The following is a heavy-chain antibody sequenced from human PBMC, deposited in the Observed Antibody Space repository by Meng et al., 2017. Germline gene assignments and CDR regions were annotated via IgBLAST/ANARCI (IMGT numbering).Heavy chain of an antibody. Sequence: ASVKVSCKASGYTFTSYYMHWVRQAPGQGLEWMGIINPSGGSTSYAQKFQGRVTMTRDTSTSTVYMELNSLRSEDTAVYYCARGSSQTTQYYDDSSGYSPIWGQGTMVTVSS. J-gene: IGHJ3*02. CDR1: GYTFTSYY. V-gene: IGHV1-46*01. CDR3: ARGSSQTTQYYDDSSGYSPI. CDR2: INPSGGST. D-gene: IGHD3-22*01.